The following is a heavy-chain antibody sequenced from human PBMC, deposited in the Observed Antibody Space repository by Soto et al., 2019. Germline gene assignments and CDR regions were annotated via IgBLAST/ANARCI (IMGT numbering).Heavy chain of an antibody. D-gene: IGHD5-18*01. V-gene: IGHV4-31*03. CDR2: IYYSGST. CDR1: GGSISSGCYY. J-gene: IGHJ4*02. CDR3: ASVNDVDTAFDY. Sequence: SETLSLTCTVSGGSISSGCYYWSWIRQHPGKGLEWIGYIYYSGSTYYNPSLKSRVTISVDTSKNQFSLKLSSVTAADTAVYYCASVNDVDTAFDYWGQGTLVTVSS.